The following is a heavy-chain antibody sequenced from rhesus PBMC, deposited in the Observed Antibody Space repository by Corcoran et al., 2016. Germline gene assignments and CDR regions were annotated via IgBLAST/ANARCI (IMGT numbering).Heavy chain of an antibody. D-gene: IGHD3-16*01. Sequence: QVQLQESGPGLVKPSETLSLTCAVSGGSISSSNWWSWIRQPPGKGLEWIGYISGSSGSTYYNPSLKSRGTISTDASENQFSLKLSSVTAADTAVYYCASSGSYYPTGFDYWGQGVLVTVSS. CDR1: GGSISSSNW. V-gene: IGHV4-65*01. CDR2: ISGSSGST. J-gene: IGHJ4*01. CDR3: ASSGSYYPTGFDY.